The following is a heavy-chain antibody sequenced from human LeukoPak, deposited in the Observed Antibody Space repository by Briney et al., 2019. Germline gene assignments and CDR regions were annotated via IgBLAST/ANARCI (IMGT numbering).Heavy chain of an antibody. Sequence: SGGSLRLSCAASGFTFDDYAMHWVRQAPGKGLEWVSLISWDGGSTYYADSVKGRFTISRDNSKNSLYLQMNSLRAEDTALYYCAKVISLGNGFDPWGQGTLVTVSS. CDR3: AKVISLGNGFDP. D-gene: IGHD7-27*01. V-gene: IGHV3-43D*03. CDR1: GFTFDDYA. CDR2: ISWDGGST. J-gene: IGHJ5*02.